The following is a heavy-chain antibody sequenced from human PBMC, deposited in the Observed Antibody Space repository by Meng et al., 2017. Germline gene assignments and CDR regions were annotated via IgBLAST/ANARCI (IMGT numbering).Heavy chain of an antibody. Sequence: GESLKISCAASGFTFDDYGMSWVRQAPGKGLVWVSRINSDGSSTSYADSVKGRFTISRDNAKNTLYLQMNSLRAEDTAVYYCARVEVYGWAQGRKYYYYGMDVWGQGTTVTVSS. CDR2: INSDGSST. D-gene: IGHD5/OR15-5a*01. CDR3: ARVEVYGWAQGRKYYYYGMDV. V-gene: IGHV3-74*01. CDR1: GFTFDDYG. J-gene: IGHJ6*02.